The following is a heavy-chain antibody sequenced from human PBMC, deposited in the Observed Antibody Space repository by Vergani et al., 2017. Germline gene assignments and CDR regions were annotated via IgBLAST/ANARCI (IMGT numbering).Heavy chain of an antibody. V-gene: IGHV3-21*01. CDR3: AREGYYYDSSGYYFGDYYYGMDV. CDR2: ISSSSGYI. CDR1: GFTFSSYS. Sequence: EVQLVESGGGLVKPGGSLRLSCAASGFTFSSYSMNWVRQAPGKGLEWVSSISSSSGYIYYADSVKGRFTISRDNAKNSLYLQMNSLRAEDTAVYYCAREGYYYDSSGYYFGDYYYGMDVWGQGTTVTVSS. D-gene: IGHD3-22*01. J-gene: IGHJ6*02.